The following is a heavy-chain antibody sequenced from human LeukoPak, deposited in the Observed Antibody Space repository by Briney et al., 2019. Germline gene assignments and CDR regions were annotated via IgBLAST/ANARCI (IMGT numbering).Heavy chain of an antibody. D-gene: IGHD5-24*01. J-gene: IGHJ2*01. V-gene: IGHV4-34*01. CDR1: GGSFSGYY. CDR2: INHSGST. CDR3: ARVLRDGYNFWYFDL. Sequence: SSETLSLTCAVYGGSFSGYYWSWIRQPPGKGLEWIGEINHSGSTNYNPSLKSRVTISVDTSKNQFSLKLNSVTAADTAVYYCARVLRDGYNFWYFDLWGRGTLVTVSS.